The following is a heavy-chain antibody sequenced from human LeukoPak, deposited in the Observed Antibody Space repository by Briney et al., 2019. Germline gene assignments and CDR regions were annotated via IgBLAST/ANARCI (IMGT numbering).Heavy chain of an antibody. D-gene: IGHD3-10*01. J-gene: IGHJ4*02. V-gene: IGHV3-23*01. Sequence: PGGSLRLSCAASGFTFSNYDMTWVRQAPGKGLEWVSAISGSGGSTYYADSVKGRFTISRDNSKNTLCLQMNSLRAEDTAVYYCAKDEPGPFDYWGQGTLVTVSS. CDR3: AKDEPGPFDY. CDR2: ISGSGGST. CDR1: GFTFSNYD.